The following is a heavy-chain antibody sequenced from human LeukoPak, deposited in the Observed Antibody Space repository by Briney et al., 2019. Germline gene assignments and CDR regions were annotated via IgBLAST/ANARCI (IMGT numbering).Heavy chain of an antibody. D-gene: IGHD6-19*01. CDR1: GFTFSSYG. CDR2: IRYDGSNK. CDR3: AKDEASRIAVAGFFDY. J-gene: IGHJ4*02. V-gene: IGHV3-30*02. Sequence: PGGSLRLSCAASGFTFSSYGMHWVRQAPGKGLEWEAFIRYDGSNKYYADSVKGRFTISRDNSKNTLYLQMNSLRAEDTAAYYCAKDEASRIAVAGFFDYWGQGTLVTVSS.